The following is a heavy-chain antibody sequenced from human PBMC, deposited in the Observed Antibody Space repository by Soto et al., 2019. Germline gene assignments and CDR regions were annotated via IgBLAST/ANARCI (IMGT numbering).Heavy chain of an antibody. CDR3: ARVLISAYGVFPYYFDY. CDR2: IYYSGST. J-gene: IGHJ4*02. Sequence: SETLSLTCTVSGGSISSGGYYWSWIRQHPGKGLEWIGYIYYSGSTYYNPSLKSRVTISVDTSKNQFSLKLSSVTAADTAVYYCARVLISAYGVFPYYFDYWGQGTLVTVSS. CDR1: GGSISSGGYY. V-gene: IGHV4-31*03. D-gene: IGHD4-17*01.